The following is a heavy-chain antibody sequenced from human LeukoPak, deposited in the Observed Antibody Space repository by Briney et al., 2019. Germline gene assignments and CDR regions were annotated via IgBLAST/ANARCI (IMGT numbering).Heavy chain of an antibody. J-gene: IGHJ6*02. CDR3: ARYSQLYYDYVWGSYRYPRLDYYYGMDV. Sequence: GASVKVSCKASGYTFTSYDINWVRQATGQGLEWMGWMNPNSGNTGYAQKFQGRVTMTRNTSISTAYMELSSLRSEDTAVYYCARYSQLYYDYVWGSYRYPRLDYYYGMDVWGQGTTVTVSS. CDR1: GYTFTSYD. V-gene: IGHV1-8*01. CDR2: MNPNSGNT. D-gene: IGHD3-16*02.